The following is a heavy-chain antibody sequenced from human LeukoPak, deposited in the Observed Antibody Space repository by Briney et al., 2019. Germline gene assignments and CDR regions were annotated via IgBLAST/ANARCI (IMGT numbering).Heavy chain of an antibody. D-gene: IGHD5-12*01. CDR1: GGSFSGYY. Sequence: LKPSETLSLTCAVYGGSFSGYYWSWIRQPLGKGLEWIGEINHSGSTNYNPSLKSRVTISVDTSKNQFSLKLSSVTAADTAVYYCARKSGLRYYYYYYMDVWGKGTTVTVSS. CDR2: INHSGST. CDR3: ARKSGLRYYYYYYMDV. J-gene: IGHJ6*03. V-gene: IGHV4-34*01.